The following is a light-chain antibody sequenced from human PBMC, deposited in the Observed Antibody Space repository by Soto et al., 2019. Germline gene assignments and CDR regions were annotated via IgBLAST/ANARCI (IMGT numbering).Light chain of an antibody. Sequence: QSVLTQPASVSGSPGQSITISCTGTSSDVGGYNDVSWYQQHPGKAPKLMIYDVSNRPSGVSNRFSGSKSGNTASLTISGLLAEDEADYYCSSYTSSSTVVFGGGTKLTVL. CDR1: SSDVGGYND. J-gene: IGLJ2*01. V-gene: IGLV2-14*01. CDR2: DVS. CDR3: SSYTSSSTVV.